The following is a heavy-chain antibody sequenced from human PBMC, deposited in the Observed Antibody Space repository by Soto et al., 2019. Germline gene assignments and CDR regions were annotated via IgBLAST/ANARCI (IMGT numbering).Heavy chain of an antibody. CDR1: GGSISDSIYY. CDR3: ARAAVYSGWYHEH. D-gene: IGHD6-19*01. J-gene: IGHJ6*04. CDR2: IYYTGST. V-gene: IGHV4-61*01. Sequence: SETLSLTCIVSGGSISDSIYYWSWLRHPPGKGLEWIGYIYYTGSTNYNPSLESRVFMSLDTSKNQLSLQLRSVTAADTATYYCARAAVYSGWYHEHWGKGITVIVSS.